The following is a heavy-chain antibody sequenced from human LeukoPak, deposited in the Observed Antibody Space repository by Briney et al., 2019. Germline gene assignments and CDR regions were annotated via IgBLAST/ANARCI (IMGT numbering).Heavy chain of an antibody. D-gene: IGHD1-26*01. J-gene: IGHJ4*02. CDR1: GFTFSSYG. CDR3: AKDGASYNPDRLDY. V-gene: IGHV3-30*18. Sequence: GGSLRLSCAASGFTFSSYGMHWVRQAPGKGLEWAAVISYDGSNKYYADSVKGRFTISRDNSKNTLYLQMNSLRAEDTAVYYCAKDGASYNPDRLDYWGQGTLVTVSS. CDR2: ISYDGSNK.